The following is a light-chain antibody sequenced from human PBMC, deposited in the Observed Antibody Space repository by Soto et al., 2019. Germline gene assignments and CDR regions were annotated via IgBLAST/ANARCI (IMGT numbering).Light chain of an antibody. Sequence: EIVMTQSPATLSVSPGERATLSCRASQSISSNLAGYQQKLGQAPRLLIYRASTRATGIPARFSGSGSRTEFTLTISSLQSEDFALYYCHQYENWPQTFGQGTKVEI. CDR1: QSISSN. J-gene: IGKJ1*01. V-gene: IGKV3-15*01. CDR2: RAS. CDR3: HQYENWPQT.